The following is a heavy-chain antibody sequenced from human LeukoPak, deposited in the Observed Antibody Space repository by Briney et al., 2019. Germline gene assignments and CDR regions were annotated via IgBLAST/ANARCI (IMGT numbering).Heavy chain of an antibody. D-gene: IGHD5-18*01. V-gene: IGHV4-59*11. CDR2: ISYSGTT. Sequence: SETLSLTCTVSGGSISSHYWGWIRQPPGKGLEWIGYISYSGTTNYNTSLKSRVTISVDTPKNQFSLTLSSVTAADTAVYYCARAPGGYSYGALYYFDCWGQGTLVTVSS. CDR1: GGSISSHY. CDR3: ARAPGGYSYGALYYFDC. J-gene: IGHJ4*02.